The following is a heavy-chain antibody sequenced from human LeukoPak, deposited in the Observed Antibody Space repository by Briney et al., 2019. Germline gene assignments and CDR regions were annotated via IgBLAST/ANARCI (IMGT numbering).Heavy chain of an antibody. CDR2: IDGSGHYI. Sequence: GGSLRLSCAASGFSFSTYAMTWVRRAPGRGLEWVSAIDGSGHYIFYRDPVQGRFTISRDNSRKMLFLQMNTLTAEDSAVYYCAKNYGPGNAFYDSWGQGVLVTVSS. V-gene: IGHV3-23*01. D-gene: IGHD3-10*01. CDR3: AKNYGPGNAFYDS. CDR1: GFSFSTYA. J-gene: IGHJ4*02.